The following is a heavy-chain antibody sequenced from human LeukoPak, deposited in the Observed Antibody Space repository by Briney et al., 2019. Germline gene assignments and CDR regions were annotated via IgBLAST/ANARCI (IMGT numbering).Heavy chain of an antibody. V-gene: IGHV4-59*01. CDR1: GGSFTNYY. Sequence: SETLSLTCTVSGGSFTNYYWSWIRQPPGKGLEWLAFIYKSGSTNYNPSLKSRVTLSVDTSRNQSSLKLISVTAADAALYYCARGIVPAAHFDYWGQGALVTVSS. CDR2: IYKSGST. D-gene: IGHD2-2*01. J-gene: IGHJ4*02. CDR3: ARGIVPAAHFDY.